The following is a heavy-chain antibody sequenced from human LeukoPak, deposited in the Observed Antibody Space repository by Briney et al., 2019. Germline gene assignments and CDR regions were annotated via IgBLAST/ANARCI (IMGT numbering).Heavy chain of an antibody. CDR2: IGWNSGGI. D-gene: IGHD1-1*01. J-gene: IGHJ4*02. CDR1: GFTFDDYA. V-gene: IGHV3-9*01. Sequence: PGRSLRLSCAASGFTFDDYAMHWVRQAPGKGLEWVSGIGWNSGGIVYADSVKGRFTISRDNAENSLYLQMNSLRAEDTAVYYCARLTSAVTTFVYWGQGTLVTVSS. CDR3: ARLTSAVTTFVY.